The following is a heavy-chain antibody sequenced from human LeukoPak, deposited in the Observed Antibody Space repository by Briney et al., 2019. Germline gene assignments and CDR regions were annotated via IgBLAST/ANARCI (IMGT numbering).Heavy chain of an antibody. Sequence: GGSLRLSCAASGFTFSGSGMHWVRQPPAKGLVGVAVVSFDGRDRYYADSVKGRFTISGDNSKNTLSLQMNGLRAEDTAVYYCATVPNSSSWYVGAFDIWGQGTIVTVSS. V-gene: IGHV3-30*03. CDR1: GFTFSGSG. D-gene: IGHD6-13*01. J-gene: IGHJ3*02. CDR2: VSFDGRDR. CDR3: ATVPNSSSWYVGAFDI.